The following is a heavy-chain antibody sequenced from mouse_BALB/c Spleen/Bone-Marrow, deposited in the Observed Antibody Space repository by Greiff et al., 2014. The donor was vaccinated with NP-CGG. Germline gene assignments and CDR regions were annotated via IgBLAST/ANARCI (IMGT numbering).Heavy chain of an antibody. CDR2: ITYSGNT. D-gene: IGHD1-2*01. CDR3: TRDYYGP. V-gene: IGHV3-8*02. CDR1: GDSITSGY. Sequence: VQLKQSGPSLVKPSQTLSLTCSVTGDSITSGYWNWIRKFPGNKLEYMGYITYSGNTYYNPSLISRISITRDTSKNQYYLQLNSVTTEDTATYYCTRDYYGPWGQGTTLTVSS. J-gene: IGHJ2*01.